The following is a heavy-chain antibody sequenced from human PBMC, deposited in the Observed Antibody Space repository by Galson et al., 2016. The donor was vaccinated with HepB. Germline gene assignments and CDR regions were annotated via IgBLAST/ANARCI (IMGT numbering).Heavy chain of an antibody. J-gene: IGHJ4*02. CDR2: INPSGGST. CDR3: ARDPGAATGFDY. Sequence: SVKVSCKASGYTFITHHIHWVRQAPGQGLEWMAIINPSGGSTTYAQKFQGRVTMTRDTSTSTVYMELTSLRSEDTAIYYCARDPGAATGFDYWGQGTLVTVSS. D-gene: IGHD6-13*01. CDR1: GYTFITHH. V-gene: IGHV1-46*01.